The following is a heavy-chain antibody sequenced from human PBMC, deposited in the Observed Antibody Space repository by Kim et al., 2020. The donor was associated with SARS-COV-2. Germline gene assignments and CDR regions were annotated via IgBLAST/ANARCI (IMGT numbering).Heavy chain of an antibody. Sequence: GGSLRLSCAASGFTFSSYGMHWVRQAPGKGLEWVAVISYDGSNKYYADSVKGRFTISRDNSKNTLYLQMNSLRAEDTAVYYCAKMVPRSPKYYYDSSGYDYWGQGTLVTVSS. V-gene: IGHV3-30*18. J-gene: IGHJ4*02. CDR2: ISYDGSNK. CDR1: GFTFSSYG. D-gene: IGHD3-22*01. CDR3: AKMVPRSPKYYYDSSGYDY.